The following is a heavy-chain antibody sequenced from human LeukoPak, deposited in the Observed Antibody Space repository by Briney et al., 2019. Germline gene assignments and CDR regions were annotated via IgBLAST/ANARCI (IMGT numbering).Heavy chain of an antibody. CDR1: GYTFTGYY. D-gene: IGHD3-16*02. CDR2: INPNSGGT. CDR3: ARGVEELSQNWFDP. Sequence: GASVKVSCKASGYTFTGYYMHWVRQAPGQGLEWMGWINPNSGGTNYAQKFQGRVTMTRDTSISTAYMELSRLRSDDTAVYYCARGVEELSQNWFDPWGQGTLVTVSP. V-gene: IGHV1-2*02. J-gene: IGHJ5*02.